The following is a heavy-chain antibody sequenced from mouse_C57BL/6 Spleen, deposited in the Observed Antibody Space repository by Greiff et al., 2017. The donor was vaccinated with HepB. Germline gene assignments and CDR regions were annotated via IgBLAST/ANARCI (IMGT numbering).Heavy chain of an antibody. CDR3: ARRDGYPFAY. Sequence: EVHLVESGGGLVKPGGSLKLSCAASGFTFSDYGMHWVRQAPEKGLEWVAYISSGSSTIYYADTVKGRFTISRDNAKNTLFLQMTSLRSEDTAMYYWARRDGYPFAYWGQGTLVTVSA. J-gene: IGHJ3*01. V-gene: IGHV5-17*01. CDR1: GFTFSDYG. D-gene: IGHD2-3*01. CDR2: ISSGSSTI.